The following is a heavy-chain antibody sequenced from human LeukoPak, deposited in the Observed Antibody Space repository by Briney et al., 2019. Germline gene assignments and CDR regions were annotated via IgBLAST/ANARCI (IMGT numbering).Heavy chain of an antibody. CDR1: GGSISSSNW. CDR3: AREQGYIAAGLGY. D-gene: IGHD6-13*01. J-gene: IGHJ4*02. Sequence: SETLSLTCAVSGGSISSSNWGSWVRQPPGKGLGWIGEIYHSGSTNYNPSPKSRVTISVDKSKNQFSLKLSSVTAADTAVYYCAREQGYIAAGLGYWGQGTLVTVSS. CDR2: IYHSGST. V-gene: IGHV4-4*02.